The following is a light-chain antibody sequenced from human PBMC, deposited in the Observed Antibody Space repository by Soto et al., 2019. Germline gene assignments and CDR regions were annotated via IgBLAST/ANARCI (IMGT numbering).Light chain of an antibody. CDR1: QAIRSY. CDR3: QQVNSYPVT. V-gene: IGKV1-9*01. Sequence: DIQLTQSPSFLSVSVGDRVTITCRASQAIRSYLAWYQQKPGKAPNLLIYAASTLQSGVPSRFSGSGSGTEFTLTISSLQPEDFATYYCQQVNSYPVTFGGGTNVEIK. CDR2: AAS. J-gene: IGKJ4*01.